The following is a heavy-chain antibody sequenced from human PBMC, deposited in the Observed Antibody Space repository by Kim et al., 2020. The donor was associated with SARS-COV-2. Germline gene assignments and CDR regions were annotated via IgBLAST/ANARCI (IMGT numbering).Heavy chain of an antibody. CDR2: INHSGST. Sequence: SETLSLTCAVYGGSFSGYYWSWIRQPPGKGLEWIGEINHSGSTNYNPSLKSRVTISVDTSKNQFSLKLSSVTAADTAVYYCARMWAAGTSVDYWGQGTLVTVSS. V-gene: IGHV4-34*01. CDR3: ARMWAAGTSVDY. J-gene: IGHJ4*02. D-gene: IGHD6-13*01. CDR1: GGSFSGYY.